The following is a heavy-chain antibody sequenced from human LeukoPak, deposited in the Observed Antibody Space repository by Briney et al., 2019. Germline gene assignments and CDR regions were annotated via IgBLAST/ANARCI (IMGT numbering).Heavy chain of an antibody. J-gene: IGHJ4*02. Sequence: SETLSLTCTVSGYSISSGFYWGWIRQPPGKGLEWIGSISHRGSTYYNPSLKSRVTISVDTSKNQFSLKLSSVTAADTAVYYCARGSRWFGRTGPFDYWGQGTLVTVSS. CDR2: ISHRGST. CDR3: ARGSRWFGRTGPFDY. V-gene: IGHV4-38-2*02. CDR1: GYSISSGFY. D-gene: IGHD1-1*01.